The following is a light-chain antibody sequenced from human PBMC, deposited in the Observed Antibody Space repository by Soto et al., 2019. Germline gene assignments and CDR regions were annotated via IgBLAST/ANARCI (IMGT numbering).Light chain of an antibody. V-gene: IGKV3-20*01. Sequence: ESVLTQSPGTLSMSPGERATLSCRASQSVSSSYSAWYQQKPGQAPRLLIYGASSRATGIPDRFSGSGSGTDFTLTISRLEPEDFAVYYCQQYGNSPFTFGPGTKVDIK. CDR2: GAS. CDR3: QQYGNSPFT. CDR1: QSVSSSY. J-gene: IGKJ3*01.